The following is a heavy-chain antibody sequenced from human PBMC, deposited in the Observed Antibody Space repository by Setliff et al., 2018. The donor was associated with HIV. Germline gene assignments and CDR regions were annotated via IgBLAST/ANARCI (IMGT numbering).Heavy chain of an antibody. CDR1: GGSISSGIHY. CDR2: IYSSGST. CDR3: ARADSSTWSHYFDY. D-gene: IGHD6-6*01. V-gene: IGHV4-61*02. J-gene: IGHJ4*02. Sequence: SETLSLTCTVSGGSISSGIHYWNWIRQPAGKGLEWIGRIYSSGSTNYNPSLKSRVTISADTSKNQFSLKLSSVTAADTALYYCARADSSTWSHYFDYWGQGTLVTVSP.